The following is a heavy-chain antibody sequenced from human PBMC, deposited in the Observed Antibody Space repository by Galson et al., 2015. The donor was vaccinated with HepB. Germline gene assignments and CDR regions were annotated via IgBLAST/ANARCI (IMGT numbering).Heavy chain of an antibody. CDR2: MNSNSGNT. J-gene: IGHJ6*03. Sequence: SVKVSCKASAYTFTNYDINWMRQATGQGLEWVGWMNSNSGNTGYAQKFQGRVPLTRNTSISTAYMDLRSLRSEDTAVYYCARFPYSSSWPPNSYYMDLWGKGTTVTVSS. D-gene: IGHD6-13*01. V-gene: IGHV1-8*01. CDR3: ARFPYSSSWPPNSYYMDL. CDR1: AYTFTNYD.